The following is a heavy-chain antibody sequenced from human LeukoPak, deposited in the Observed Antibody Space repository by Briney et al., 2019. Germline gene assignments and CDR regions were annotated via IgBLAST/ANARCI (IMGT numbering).Heavy chain of an antibody. J-gene: IGHJ4*02. V-gene: IGHV3-7*01. CDR1: GFIFKSYW. CDR2: IKQDGSEE. D-gene: IGHD3-9*01. Sequence: PGGSLRLSCAASGFIFKSYWMSWVRQAPGKGLEWVANIKQDGSEENYVDSVRGRFTISRDNAKKSLYLQMNSLRAEDTAVYYCARNPYDILTGFCKNPGGFDFWGQGTLVTVSS. CDR3: ARNPYDILTGFCKNPGGFDF.